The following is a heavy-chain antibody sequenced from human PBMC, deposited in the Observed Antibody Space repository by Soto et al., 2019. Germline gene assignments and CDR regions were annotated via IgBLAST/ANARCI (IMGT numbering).Heavy chain of an antibody. Sequence: GASVKVSCKASGGTFSSYAISWVRQAPGQGLEWMGGIIPIFGTANYAQKFQGRVTITADESTSTAYMELSSLRSEDTAVYYCARRMGEPIYGSGSSPGYYYGMDGWGQGTTVTVAS. CDR3: ARRMGEPIYGSGSSPGYYYGMDG. J-gene: IGHJ6*02. V-gene: IGHV1-69*13. D-gene: IGHD3-10*01. CDR1: GGTFSSYA. CDR2: IIPIFGTA.